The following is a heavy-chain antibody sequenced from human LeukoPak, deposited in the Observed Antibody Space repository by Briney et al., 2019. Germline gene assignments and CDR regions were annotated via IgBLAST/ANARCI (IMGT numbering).Heavy chain of an antibody. CDR3: ARELGINAFDV. Sequence: GSVKVSCKASGYPFSDYYMYWLRQAPGEGLEWMGRINPKSGDTNYAQNFQGRLTMTTDTSISTAYMELSRLTSDDTTVYYCARELGINAFDVWGQGTLVTVFS. D-gene: IGHD7-27*01. V-gene: IGHV1-2*06. J-gene: IGHJ3*01. CDR2: INPKSGDT. CDR1: GYPFSDYY.